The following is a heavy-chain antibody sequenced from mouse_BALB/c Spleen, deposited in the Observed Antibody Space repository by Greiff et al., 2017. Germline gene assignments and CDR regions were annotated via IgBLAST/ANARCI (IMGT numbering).Heavy chain of an antibody. Sequence: TDYNAAFISRLSISKDNSKSQVFFKMNSLQANDTAIYYCARKKDHYYGSSYAMDYWGQGTSVTVSS. CDR3: ARKKDHYYGSSYAMDY. CDR2: T. V-gene: IGHV2-2*02. D-gene: IGHD1-1*01. J-gene: IGHJ4*01.